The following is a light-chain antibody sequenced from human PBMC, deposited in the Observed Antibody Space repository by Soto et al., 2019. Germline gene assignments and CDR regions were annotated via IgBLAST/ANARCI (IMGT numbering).Light chain of an antibody. J-gene: IGLJ1*01. CDR3: SSYTTSNTRQIV. Sequence: QSALTQPASVPGSPGQSITTSCTGTSTDVGGYNYVSWYQHHPGKAPKLMIFDVSNRPSGVSNRFSGSKSGNTASLTISGLQPEDEADYYCSSYTTSNTRQIVFGTGT. V-gene: IGLV2-14*03. CDR2: DVS. CDR1: STDVGGYNY.